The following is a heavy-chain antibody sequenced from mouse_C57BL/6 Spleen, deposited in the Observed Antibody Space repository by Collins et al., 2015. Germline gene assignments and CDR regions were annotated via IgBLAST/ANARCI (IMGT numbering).Heavy chain of an antibody. CDR3: ERGGLTTVVAPGAMDY. J-gene: IGHJ4*01. CDR2: INPNNGGT. Sequence: NMHWVKQSHGKSLEWIGYINPNNGGTNYNQKFKGKATLTVNRSSSTAYMELRSLTSEDSAVYYCERGGLTTVVAPGAMDYWGQGTSVTVSS. V-gene: IGHV1-22*01. D-gene: IGHD1-1*01. CDR1: N.